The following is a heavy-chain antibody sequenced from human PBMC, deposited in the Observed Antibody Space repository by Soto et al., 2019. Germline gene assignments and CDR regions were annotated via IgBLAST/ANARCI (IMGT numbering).Heavy chain of an antibody. CDR3: ARHRGLDCSSTSCYPRSNWFDP. J-gene: IGHJ5*02. CDR1: GGSISSSSYY. V-gene: IGHV4-39*01. CDR2: IYYSGST. Sequence: SETLSLTCTVSGGSISSSSYYWGWIRQPPGKGLEWIGSIYYSGSTYYNPSLKSRVTISVDTSKNQFSLKLSSVTAADTAVYYCARHRGLDCSSTSCYPRSNWFDPWGQGTLVTVSS. D-gene: IGHD2-2*01.